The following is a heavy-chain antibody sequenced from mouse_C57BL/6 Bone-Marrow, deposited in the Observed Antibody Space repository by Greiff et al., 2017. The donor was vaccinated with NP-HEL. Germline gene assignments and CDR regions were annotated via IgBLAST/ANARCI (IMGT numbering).Heavy chain of an antibody. CDR2: IYPGDGDT. CDR1: GYAFSSSW. V-gene: IGHV1-82*01. CDR3: ARLFTTVVAFDY. D-gene: IGHD1-1*01. J-gene: IGHJ2*01. Sequence: VQLQQSGPELVKPGASVKISCKASGYAFSSSWMNWVKQRPGKGLEWIGRIYPGDGDTNYNGKFKGKATLTADKSSSTAYMQLSSLTSEDSAVYFCARLFTTVVAFDYWGKGTTLTVAS.